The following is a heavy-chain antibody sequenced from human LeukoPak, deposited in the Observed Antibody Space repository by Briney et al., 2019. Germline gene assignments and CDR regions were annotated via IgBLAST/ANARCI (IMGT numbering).Heavy chain of an antibody. CDR3: ARAPHNDSGNDS. D-gene: IGHD3-10*01. J-gene: IGHJ5*01. CDR2: IYYSGST. V-gene: IGHV4-30-4*01. Sequence: SETLPLTCTVSGCSIISGDYYWICMPQPPGKGLVGSGYIYYSGSTYYNPSLRSRVTISEDTSKNQFSLKLSSVTAADAAVYYCARAPHNDSGNDSWGQGTLVTVSS. CDR1: GCSIISGDYY.